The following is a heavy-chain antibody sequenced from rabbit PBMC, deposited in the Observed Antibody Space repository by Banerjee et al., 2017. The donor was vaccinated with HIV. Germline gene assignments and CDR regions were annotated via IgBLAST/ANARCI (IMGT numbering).Heavy chain of an antibody. J-gene: IGHJ4*01. V-gene: IGHV1S45*01. D-gene: IGHD6-1*01. CDR2: IYAVDNGST. CDR1: GFSFNSYYY. Sequence: QEQLEESGGDLVKPEGSLTLTCTASGFSFNSYYYMYWVRQAPGKGLEWIACIYAVDNGSTYYASWAKGRFTISKTSSTTVTLQLNSLTAADTATYFCARRLYGEAYSGLWGPGTLVTVS. CDR3: ARRLYGEAYSGL.